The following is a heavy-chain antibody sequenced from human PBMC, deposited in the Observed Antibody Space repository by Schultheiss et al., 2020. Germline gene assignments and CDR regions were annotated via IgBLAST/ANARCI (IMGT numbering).Heavy chain of an antibody. CDR2: IYYSGST. V-gene: IGHV4-39*07. Sequence: SQTLSLTCTVSGGSISSSSYYWGWIRQPPGKGLEWIGSIYYSGSTYYNPSLKSRVTISVDTSKNQFSLKLSSVTAADTAVYYCARAKQLPHAFDIWGQGTMVTVSS. CDR3: ARAKQLPHAFDI. J-gene: IGHJ3*02. D-gene: IGHD6-13*01. CDR1: GGSISSSSYY.